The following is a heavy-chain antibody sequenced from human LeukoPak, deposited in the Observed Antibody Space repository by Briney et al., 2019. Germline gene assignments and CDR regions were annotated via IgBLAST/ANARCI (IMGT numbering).Heavy chain of an antibody. V-gene: IGHV3-23*01. D-gene: IGHD5-12*01. Sequence: GGSLRLSCAASGFTFSSYAMSWVRQAPGKGLEWVSAISGSGGSTYYAGSVKGRFTISRDNSKNTLYLQMNSLRAEDTAVYYCAKDPRRDGYNSYFDYWGQGTLVTVSS. CDR2: ISGSGGST. CDR3: AKDPRRDGYNSYFDY. J-gene: IGHJ4*02. CDR1: GFTFSSYA.